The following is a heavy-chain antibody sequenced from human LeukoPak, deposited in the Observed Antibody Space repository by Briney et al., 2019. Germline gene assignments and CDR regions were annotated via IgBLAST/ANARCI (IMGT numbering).Heavy chain of an antibody. D-gene: IGHD3-3*01. Sequence: GASVKVSCKASGYTFTSYDINWVRQATGQGLEWMGWMNPNSGNTGYAQKFQGRVTITRNTSISTAYMELSSLRSEDTAVYYCARGPYYDFWSGYEWTAGGYMDVWGKGTTVTVSS. V-gene: IGHV1-8*03. CDR3: ARGPYYDFWSGYEWTAGGYMDV. CDR2: MNPNSGNT. J-gene: IGHJ6*03. CDR1: GYTFTSYD.